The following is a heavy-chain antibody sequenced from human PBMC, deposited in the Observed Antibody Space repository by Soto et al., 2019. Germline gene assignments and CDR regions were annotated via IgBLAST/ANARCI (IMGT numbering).Heavy chain of an antibody. CDR1: GGSVSSGSYY. J-gene: IGHJ5*02. V-gene: IGHV4-61*01. CDR2: VYYSGST. D-gene: IGHD6-6*01. CDR3: ARSIPRQECSSSSTLRYWFDP. Sequence: SETLSLTCTVSGGSVSSGSYYWSWIRQPPGKGLEWIGYVYYSGSTNYNPSLKSRVTISVDTSKNQFSLKLSSVTAADTAVYYCARSIPRQECSSSSTLRYWFDPWGQGTLVTVSS.